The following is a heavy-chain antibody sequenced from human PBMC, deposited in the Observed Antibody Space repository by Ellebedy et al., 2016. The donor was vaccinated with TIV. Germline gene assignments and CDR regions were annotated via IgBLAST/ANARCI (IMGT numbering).Heavy chain of an antibody. J-gene: IGHJ6*02. CDR1: GFTFSSYG. D-gene: IGHD3-3*01. V-gene: IGHV3-33*08. CDR2: IWYDGSNK. Sequence: GESLKISCAASGFTFSSYGMHWVRQAPGKGLEWVALIWYDGSNKYYADSVKGRFTISRDNSKNTLYLQMNSLRAEDTAVYYCARGKSYVFWKRGDYYYNAMDVWGQGTEVTVSS. CDR3: ARGKSYVFWKRGDYYYNAMDV.